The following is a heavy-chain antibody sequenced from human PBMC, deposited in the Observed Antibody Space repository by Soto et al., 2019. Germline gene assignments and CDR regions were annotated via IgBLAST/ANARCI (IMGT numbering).Heavy chain of an antibody. J-gene: IGHJ4*02. V-gene: IGHV3-23*01. Sequence: GGSLRLSCAASGFTFSSYAMSWVRQAPGKGLEWVSAISGSGGSTYYADSVKGRFTISRDNSKNTLYLQMNSLRAEDTAVYYCAKDKGWSYGDYGYFDYWGQGTLVTVSS. CDR2: ISGSGGST. D-gene: IGHD4-17*01. CDR3: AKDKGWSYGDYGYFDY. CDR1: GFTFSSYA.